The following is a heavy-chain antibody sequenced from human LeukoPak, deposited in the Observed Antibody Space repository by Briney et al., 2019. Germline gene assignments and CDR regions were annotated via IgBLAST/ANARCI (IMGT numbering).Heavy chain of an antibody. D-gene: IGHD4-17*01. V-gene: IGHV3-21*04. CDR1: GFTFSSYT. J-gene: IGHJ4*02. Sequence: GGSLRLSCAASGFTFSSYTMNWVRQSPGKGLEWVSSISSSSSDIYYADSVKGRFTISRDNSKNTLYLQMNSLRAEDTAVYYCAKLLNDYGDYYFDYWGQGTLVTVSS. CDR2: ISSSSSDI. CDR3: AKLLNDYGDYYFDY.